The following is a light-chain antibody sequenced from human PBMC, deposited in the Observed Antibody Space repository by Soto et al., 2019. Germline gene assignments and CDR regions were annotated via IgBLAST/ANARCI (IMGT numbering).Light chain of an antibody. Sequence: EIVLTQSPGTLSLSPGERATLSCRASQNISSSYLAWYQQKPGQAPRLLIYGASSRATGIPDRFSGSGSGTDFTPTISRLEPEDFAVYYCQQYGRSPPTWTFGQGTKVEIK. CDR2: GAS. V-gene: IGKV3-20*01. CDR1: QNISSSY. CDR3: QQYGRSPPTWT. J-gene: IGKJ1*01.